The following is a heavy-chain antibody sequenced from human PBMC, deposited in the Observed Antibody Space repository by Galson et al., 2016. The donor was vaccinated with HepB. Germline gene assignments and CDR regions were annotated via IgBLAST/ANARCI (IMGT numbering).Heavy chain of an antibody. V-gene: IGHV3-13*01. CDR3: ARDIERYTYGLALF. CDR1: GFTFSSYD. Sequence: SLRLSCAASGFTFSSYDMHWVRQATGKGLEWVSGIDTAGGTSYLGSVKGRFTISRENAKNSLYLQMNSLRVGDTAVYYCARDIERYTYGLALFWGQGTLVSVSS. D-gene: IGHD5-18*01. CDR2: IDTAGGT. J-gene: IGHJ4*02.